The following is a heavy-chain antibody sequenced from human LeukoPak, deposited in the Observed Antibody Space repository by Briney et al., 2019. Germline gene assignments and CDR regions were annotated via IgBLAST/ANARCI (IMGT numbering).Heavy chain of an antibody. CDR1: GYTLTELS. V-gene: IGHV1-24*01. J-gene: IGHJ6*02. D-gene: IGHD6-13*01. CDR2: FDPEDGET. Sequence: GASVKVSCKVSGYTLTELSMHWVRQAPGKGLEWMGGFDPEDGETIYAQKFQGRVTMTEDTSTDTAYMELSSLRSEDTAVYYCARGPYSSSWPYYYYYYGMDVWGQGTTVTVSS. CDR3: ARGPYSSSWPYYYYYYGMDV.